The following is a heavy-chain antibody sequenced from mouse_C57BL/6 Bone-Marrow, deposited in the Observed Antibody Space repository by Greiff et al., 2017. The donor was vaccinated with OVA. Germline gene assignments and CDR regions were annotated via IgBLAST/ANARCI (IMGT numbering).Heavy chain of an antibody. CDR2: IWRGGST. CDR1: GFSLTSYG. J-gene: IGHJ4*01. Sequence: VHLVESGPGLVQPSQSLSITCTVSGFSLTSYGVHWVRQSPGKGLEWLGVIWRGGSTDYNAAFMSRLSITKDNSKSQVFFKMNSLQADDTAIYYCAKNCALLAYAMDYWGQGTSVTVSS. D-gene: IGHD2-10*01. CDR3: AKNCALLAYAMDY. V-gene: IGHV2-5*01.